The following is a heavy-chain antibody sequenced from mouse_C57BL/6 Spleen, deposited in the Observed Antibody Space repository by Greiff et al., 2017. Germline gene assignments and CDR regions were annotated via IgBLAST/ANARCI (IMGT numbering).Heavy chain of an antibody. Sequence: VQLQQPGAELVRPGTSVKFSCKASGYTFTSYWMHWVKQRPGQGLEWIGVIDPSDSYTNYNQKFKGKATLTVDTSSSTAYMQLSSLTSEDSAVYYCAREEGSSGFDYWGQGTTLTVSS. V-gene: IGHV1-59*01. J-gene: IGHJ2*01. CDR2: IDPSDSYT. CDR1: GYTFTSYW. CDR3: AREEGSSGFDY. D-gene: IGHD3-2*02.